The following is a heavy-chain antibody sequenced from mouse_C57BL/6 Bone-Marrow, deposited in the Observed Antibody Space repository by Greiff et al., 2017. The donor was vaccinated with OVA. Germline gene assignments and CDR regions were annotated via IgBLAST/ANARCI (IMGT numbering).Heavy chain of an antibody. V-gene: IGHV14-4*01. D-gene: IGHD4-1*01. CDR3: TTDWDDWYFDV. Sequence: VQLQQSGAELVRPGASVKLSCTASGFNIKDDYMHWVKQRPEQGLEWIGWIDPENGDTESASKFQGKATITADTSSNTAYLQLSSLTSEDTAVYYCTTDWDDWYFDVWGTGTTVTVSS. J-gene: IGHJ1*03. CDR1: GFNIKDDY. CDR2: IDPENGDT.